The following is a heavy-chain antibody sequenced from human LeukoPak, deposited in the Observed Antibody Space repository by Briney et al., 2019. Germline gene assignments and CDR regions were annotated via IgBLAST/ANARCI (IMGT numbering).Heavy chain of an antibody. CDR2: INHSGST. V-gene: IGHV4-34*01. J-gene: IGHJ3*02. D-gene: IGHD3-10*01. Sequence: SETLSLTCAVYGGSFSGYYWSWIRQPPGKGLEWIGEINHSGSTNYNPSLKSRVTISVDTSKNQFSLKLSSVTAADTAVYYCARRRGYDAFDIWGQGTMVTVSS. CDR1: GGSFSGYY. CDR3: ARRRGYDAFDI.